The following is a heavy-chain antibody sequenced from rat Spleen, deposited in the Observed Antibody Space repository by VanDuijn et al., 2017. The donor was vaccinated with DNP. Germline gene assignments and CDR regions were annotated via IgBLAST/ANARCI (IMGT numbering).Heavy chain of an antibody. CDR1: GFTFSNFP. Sequence: EVQLVESGGGLVQPGRSIKLSCAASGFTFSNFPMAWVRQASTKGLEWVAYISYDGTITYYGDSVKGRFTISRDNAKNTQYLQMDSLRSEDTATYYCATNNYFDYWGQGVMVTVSS. V-gene: IGHV5-46*01. CDR2: ISYDGTIT. J-gene: IGHJ2*01. D-gene: IGHD3-4*01. CDR3: ATNNYFDY.